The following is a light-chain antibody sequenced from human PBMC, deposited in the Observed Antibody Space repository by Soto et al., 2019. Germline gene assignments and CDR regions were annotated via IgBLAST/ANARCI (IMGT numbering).Light chain of an antibody. J-gene: IGLJ2*01. CDR1: SSDVGGYNY. CDR2: EVS. Sequence: QSVLTQPASVSGSPGQSITISCTGTSSDVGGYNYVSWYQQHPGKAPKLMIYEVSNRPSGVSNRFSGSKSGNTASLTISGLQAEDEADSYCSSYTSSRTLVFGGGTKLTGL. CDR3: SSYTSSRTLV. V-gene: IGLV2-14*01.